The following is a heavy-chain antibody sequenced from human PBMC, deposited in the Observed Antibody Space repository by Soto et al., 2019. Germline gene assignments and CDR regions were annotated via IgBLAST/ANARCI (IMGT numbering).Heavy chain of an antibody. CDR1: GVSVSSGSYY. Sequence: QVQLQESGPGLVKPSETLSLTCSVSGVSVSSGSYYWSWIRQPPGKGLEWIGYIYDSGNTNYNPSLKSRVTMSLDTSKNQFSLWLTSVTAADTAVYYCAREEPDYSYTLVYWGQGTLVTVSS. CDR2: IYDSGNT. V-gene: IGHV4-61*01. J-gene: IGHJ4*02. CDR3: AREEPDYSYTLVY. D-gene: IGHD4-4*01.